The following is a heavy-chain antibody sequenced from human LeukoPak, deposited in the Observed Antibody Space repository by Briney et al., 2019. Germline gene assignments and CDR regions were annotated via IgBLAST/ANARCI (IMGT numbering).Heavy chain of an antibody. J-gene: IGHJ4*02. D-gene: IGHD3-22*01. Sequence: GGSLRLSCAASGFTFSDYYMSWIRQAPGKGLEWVSYISSSSSTIYYADSVKGRFTISRDNAKNSLYLQMNSLRDEDTAVYYCARDLDYYDSSGYYSFDDYWGQGTLVTVSS. CDR3: ARDLDYYDSSGYYSFDDY. CDR1: GFTFSDYY. V-gene: IGHV3-11*04. CDR2: ISSSSSTI.